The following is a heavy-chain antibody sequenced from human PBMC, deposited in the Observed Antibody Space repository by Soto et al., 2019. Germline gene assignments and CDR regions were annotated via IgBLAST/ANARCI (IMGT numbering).Heavy chain of an antibody. J-gene: IGHJ4*02. CDR1: GFTFSSYG. CDR3: ASTDYYDSSGYHFNFDY. CDR2: ISYDGSNK. Sequence: QVQLVESGGGVVQPGRSLRLSCAASGFTFSSYGMHWVRQAPGKGLEWVAVISYDGSNKYYADSVKGRFTISRDNSKNTLYLQMNSLRAEDTAVYYCASTDYYDSSGYHFNFDYWGQRTLVTVSS. V-gene: IGHV3-30*03. D-gene: IGHD3-22*01.